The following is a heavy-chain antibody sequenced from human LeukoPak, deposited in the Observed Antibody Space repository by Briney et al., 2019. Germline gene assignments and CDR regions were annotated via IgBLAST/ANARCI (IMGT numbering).Heavy chain of an antibody. Sequence: SETLSLTCTVSGGSIRSSSYYWGWIRQPPGKGLESIGSIYYSGSTYYNASLKSRGTISVDTSKNQFSLKLNSVTAADTAVYFCARQVVAVAGTGYFDYWGQGTLVTVSS. V-gene: IGHV4-39*01. CDR3: ARQVVAVAGTGYFDY. CDR1: GGSIRSSSYY. J-gene: IGHJ4*02. D-gene: IGHD6-19*01. CDR2: IYYSGST.